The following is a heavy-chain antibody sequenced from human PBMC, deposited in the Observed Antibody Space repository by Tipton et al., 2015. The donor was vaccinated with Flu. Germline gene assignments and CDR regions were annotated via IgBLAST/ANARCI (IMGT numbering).Heavy chain of an antibody. CDR2: IYTSGST. J-gene: IGHJ2*01. Sequence: TLSLTCTVSGGSISSYYWSWIRPPAGKGLEWIGRIYTSGSTNYNPSLKRRVTISVDTSKDPFSLKVSSVTAAHTAVYYCARDFRVLTSYFDLWGRGTLVTVSS. V-gene: IGHV4-4*07. CDR3: ARDFRVLTSYFDL. CDR1: GGSISSYY. D-gene: IGHD3-10*01.